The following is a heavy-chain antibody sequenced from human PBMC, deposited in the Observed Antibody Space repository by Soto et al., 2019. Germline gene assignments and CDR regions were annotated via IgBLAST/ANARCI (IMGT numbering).Heavy chain of an antibody. D-gene: IGHD1-1*01. CDR1: GGTFSSYT. Sequence: QVQLVQSGAEVKKPGSSVKVSCKASGGTFSSYTISWVRQAPGQGLEWMGRIIPILGIANYAQKFQGRVTITADKSTSTAYMELSSLRSEDTAVYYCAREGGSYNRSPYFDYWGQGTLVTVSS. J-gene: IGHJ4*02. CDR3: AREGGSYNRSPYFDY. CDR2: IIPILGIA. V-gene: IGHV1-69*08.